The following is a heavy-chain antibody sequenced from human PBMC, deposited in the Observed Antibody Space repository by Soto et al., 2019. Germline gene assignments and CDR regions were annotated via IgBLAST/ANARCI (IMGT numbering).Heavy chain of an antibody. Sequence: PGGSLRLSCAASGFTFSSYSMDWVRQAPGKGLGWVSYISSSGGTMFYADSVKGRFTISRDNSRNTLYLQMNSLRAEDTAIYYCAKYQPMTQPRPYFDYWGQGTLVTVSS. CDR3: AKYQPMTQPRPYFDY. CDR1: GFTFSSYS. D-gene: IGHD3-22*01. V-gene: IGHV3-48*01. J-gene: IGHJ4*02. CDR2: ISSSGGTM.